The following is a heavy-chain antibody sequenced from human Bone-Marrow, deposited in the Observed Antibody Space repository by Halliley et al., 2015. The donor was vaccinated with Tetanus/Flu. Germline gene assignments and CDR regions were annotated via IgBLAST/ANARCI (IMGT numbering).Heavy chain of an antibody. Sequence: TLSLTCTVSGGSISSGGYSWTWIRQHPGKGLEWIGYIFYSGGTSYNPSLKSRVTISVDTSKNQFSLNMSAVTAADTAVYYCARSLGGRGYCTSSPFFYNNAMDVWGQGTTVTVSS. CDR3: ARSLGGRGYCTSSPFFYNNAMDV. J-gene: IGHJ6*02. CDR2: IFYSGGT. CDR1: GGSISSGGYS. D-gene: IGHD2-8*01. V-gene: IGHV4-31*03.